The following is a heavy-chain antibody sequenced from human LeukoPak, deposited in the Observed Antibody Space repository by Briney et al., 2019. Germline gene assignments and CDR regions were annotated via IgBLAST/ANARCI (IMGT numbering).Heavy chain of an antibody. CDR3: AREGIAVARDAFDI. J-gene: IGHJ3*02. V-gene: IGHV3-11*01. CDR1: GFTFSDYY. D-gene: IGHD6-19*01. CDR2: ISSSGSTI. Sequence: GGSLRLSCAASGFTFSDYYMSWIRQAPGKGLELVSYISSSGSTIYYADSVKGRFTISRDNAKNSLYLQMNSLRAEDTAVYYCAREGIAVARDAFDIWGQGTMVTVSS.